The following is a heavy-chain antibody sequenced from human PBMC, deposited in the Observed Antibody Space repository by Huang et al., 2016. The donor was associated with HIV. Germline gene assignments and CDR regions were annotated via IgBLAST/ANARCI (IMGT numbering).Heavy chain of an antibody. CDR3: ARFGSYYYGSGSYLDAFDI. Sequence: EVQLMESGGGLVQPGGSLRLSCAASGFTFSTYNMNWVRKDPGKGLEWGSYITSSSGSIYYADSVKGRFTISRDNAKNSLYLQMNSLRAEDTTVYYCARFGSYYYGSGSYLDAFDIWGQGTMVTVSS. CDR2: ITSSSGSI. V-gene: IGHV3-48*01. J-gene: IGHJ3*02. CDR1: GFTFSTYN. D-gene: IGHD3-10*01.